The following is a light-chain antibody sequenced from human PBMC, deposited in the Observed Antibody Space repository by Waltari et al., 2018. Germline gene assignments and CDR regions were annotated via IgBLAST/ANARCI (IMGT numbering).Light chain of an antibody. CDR3: QQYDISPLT. CDR2: GAS. V-gene: IGKV3-20*01. CDR1: QTVRTTY. Sequence: EIVLTQSPGTLSLSPGERPTLSCRASQTVRTTYLAWYQQKPGQAPTLLIYGASSRAAGIPDRFSGSGSGTEFSLTISSLEPEDFAVYYCQQYDISPLTFGGGTKVEIK. J-gene: IGKJ4*01.